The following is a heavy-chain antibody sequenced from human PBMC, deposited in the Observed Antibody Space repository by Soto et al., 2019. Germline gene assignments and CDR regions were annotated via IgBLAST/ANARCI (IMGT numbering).Heavy chain of an antibody. CDR3: ARSNPSRPDY. V-gene: IGHV4-34*02. CDR2: VSHRGST. CDR1: GGSFSGYY. J-gene: IGHJ4*02. D-gene: IGHD6-6*01. Sequence: QVQLQKWGAGLLKPSETLSLTCGVYGGSFSGYYWSWIRQPPGKGLEWIGEVSHRGSTNYNPSLKSRVTISVDTSKNHFSLKVSSVTAADTGVYYCARSNPSRPDYWGQGTLVTVSS.